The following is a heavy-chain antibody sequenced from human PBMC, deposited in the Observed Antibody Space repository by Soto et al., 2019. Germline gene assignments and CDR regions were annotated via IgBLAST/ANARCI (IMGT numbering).Heavy chain of an antibody. D-gene: IGHD4-4*01. Sequence: SVKVSCKASGGTFSSYAISWVRQAPGQGLEWMGGIIPIFGTANYAQKFQGRVTITADESTSTAYMELSSLRSEDTAVYYCAGDVGRSRDDYSNSDPWGQGTLVTVSS. CDR1: GGTFSSYA. J-gene: IGHJ5*02. CDR3: AGDVGRSRDDYSNSDP. V-gene: IGHV1-69*13. CDR2: IIPIFGTA.